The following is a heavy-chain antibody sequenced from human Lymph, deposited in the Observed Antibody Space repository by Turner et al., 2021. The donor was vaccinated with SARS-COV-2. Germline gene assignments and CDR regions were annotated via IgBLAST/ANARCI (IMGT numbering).Heavy chain of an antibody. CDR3: ARDLGTYGMDV. CDR1: GIIVSRNY. J-gene: IGHJ6*02. D-gene: IGHD6-13*01. CDR2: IYSGGTT. Sequence: EVQLLDTGGGLIQPGGSLRLSCAASGIIVSRNYMNWVRQAPGKGLEWVSVIYSGGTTYYADSVKGRFTISRDNSKNTLYLQMNSLRVEDTAVYYCARDLGTYGMDVWGQGTTVTVSS. V-gene: IGHV3-53*02.